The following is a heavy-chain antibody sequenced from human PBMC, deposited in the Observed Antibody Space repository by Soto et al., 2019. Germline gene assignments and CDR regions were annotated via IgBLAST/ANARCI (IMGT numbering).Heavy chain of an antibody. Sequence: NTSETLSLTCAVYGGSFSGYYWSWIRQPPGKGLEWIGEINHSGSTNYNPSLKSRVTISVDTSKNQFSLKLSSVTAADTAVYYCASTNPESGYLFDYWGQGTLVTVSS. V-gene: IGHV4-34*01. J-gene: IGHJ4*02. CDR1: GGSFSGYY. CDR3: ASTNPESGYLFDY. CDR2: INHSGST. D-gene: IGHD3-22*01.